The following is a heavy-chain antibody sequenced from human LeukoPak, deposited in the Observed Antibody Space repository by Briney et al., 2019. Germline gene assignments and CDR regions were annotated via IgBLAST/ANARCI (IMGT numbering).Heavy chain of an antibody. D-gene: IGHD2-2*03. Sequence: ASVKVSCKASGYTFTDYYIHWVRQAPGQGLEWMGRVNPNSGATNYAQKFQGRVTMTRDTSISTAYMELSRLRSDDTAVYYCASDIRGGYCSGGVDYWGQGTLVTVSS. CDR1: GYTFTDYY. CDR2: VNPNSGAT. V-gene: IGHV1-2*02. J-gene: IGHJ4*02. CDR3: ASDIRGGYCSGGVDY.